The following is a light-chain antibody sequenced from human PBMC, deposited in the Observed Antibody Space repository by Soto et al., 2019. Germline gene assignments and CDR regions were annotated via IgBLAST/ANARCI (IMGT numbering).Light chain of an antibody. V-gene: IGKV3-20*01. Sequence: GVIQSPVALSLYTGERATLSCRASQSISSSLAWYQQNPGQAPRLLIYGASSRATGIPDRFSGSGSGTDFTLTISRLEPEDFALYYCQHYVEMSPITFGQGTLLEIK. CDR1: QSISSS. J-gene: IGKJ5*01. CDR2: GAS. CDR3: QHYVEMSPIT.